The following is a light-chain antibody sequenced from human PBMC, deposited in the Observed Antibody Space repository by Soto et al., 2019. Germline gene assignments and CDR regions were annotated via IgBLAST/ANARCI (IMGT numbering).Light chain of an antibody. CDR3: QQYYSYPLT. CDR1: QGISSW. Sequence: DIQMTQSPSSVSASVGDRVTITCLAGQGISSWVALYEQKPGKAPKLLIYAASTLQSGVPSRFSGSGSGTDFTLTISCLQSEDFATYYCQQYYSYPLTFGGGTKVDIK. CDR2: AAS. V-gene: IGKV1-12*01. J-gene: IGKJ4*01.